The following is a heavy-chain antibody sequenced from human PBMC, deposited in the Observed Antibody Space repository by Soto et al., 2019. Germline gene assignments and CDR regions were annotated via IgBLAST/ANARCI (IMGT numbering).Heavy chain of an antibody. D-gene: IGHD3-22*01. J-gene: IGHJ4*02. CDR3: ANLKRDYYDSSGYYDY. CDR1: GGTFSSYA. V-gene: IGHV1-69*01. CDR2: IIPIFGTA. Sequence: QVQLVQSGAEVKKPGSSVKVSCKASGGTFSSYAISWVRQAPGQGLEWMGGIIPIFGTANYAQKFQGRVTITADESTSTAYMELSSLRSEDTAVYYCANLKRDYYDSSGYYDYWGQGTLVTVSS.